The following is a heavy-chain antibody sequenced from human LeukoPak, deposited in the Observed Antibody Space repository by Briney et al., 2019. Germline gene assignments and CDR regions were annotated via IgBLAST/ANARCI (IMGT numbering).Heavy chain of an antibody. CDR2: ISSSGSTI. D-gene: IGHD3-9*01. J-gene: IGHJ4*02. V-gene: IGHV3-11*04. Sequence: GGSLRLSCAASGFTFSDYYMSWIRQAPGKGLEWVSYISSSGSTIYYADSVKGRFTISRDNAKKSLYLQMDSLRAEDTAVYYCATHGYSELRYFDWSTNEWGQGTLVAVSS. CDR3: ATHGYSELRYFDWSTNE. CDR1: GFTFSDYY.